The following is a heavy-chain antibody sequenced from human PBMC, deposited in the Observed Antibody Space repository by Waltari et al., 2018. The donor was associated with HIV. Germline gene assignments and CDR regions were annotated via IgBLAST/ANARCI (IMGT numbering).Heavy chain of an antibody. V-gene: IGHV3-23*01. Sequence: EALLLESGGDVVQPGGSLRLSCVASEFTFNNYAMSWVRQAPGKGMEWVSSIVGSGGTTYYADSVKGRFTVSRDNSKNTMYLQMNSLRAGDTAIYYCAKSYGDYLRRYFFDYWGQGTLVTVSS. CDR3: AKSYGDYLRRYFFDY. J-gene: IGHJ4*02. CDR1: EFTFNNYA. D-gene: IGHD4-17*01. CDR2: IVGSGGTT.